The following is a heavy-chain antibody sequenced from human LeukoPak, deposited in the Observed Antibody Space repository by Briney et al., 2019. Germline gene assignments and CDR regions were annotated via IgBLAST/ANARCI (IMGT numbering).Heavy chain of an antibody. CDR3: AKDNRNYGMDV. CDR2: ISDDGNKK. J-gene: IGHJ6*02. CDR1: GFTFSRFG. Sequence: GGSLRLSCATSGFTFSRFGMHWVRQAPGKGLEWVAVISDDGNKKYFADSVKGRFTISRDYSKNTLHLQMNSLRAEDAAMYYCAKDNRNYGMDVWGQGTTVTVSS. V-gene: IGHV3-30*18.